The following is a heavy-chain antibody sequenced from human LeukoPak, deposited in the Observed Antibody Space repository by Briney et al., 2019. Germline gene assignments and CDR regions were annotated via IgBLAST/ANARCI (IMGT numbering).Heavy chain of an antibody. V-gene: IGHV3-30*04. D-gene: IGHD6-13*01. Sequence: PGGSLRLSCAASGFNFSSYAMHWVRQAPGKGLEWVAIISADGHNKYYADSMKGRFSISRDNSKNTLYLQMDSLTTDDTAVYYCASRGSSWFYFDIWGQGTLVTVSS. CDR2: ISADGHNK. J-gene: IGHJ4*02. CDR1: GFNFSSYA. CDR3: ASRGSSWFYFDI.